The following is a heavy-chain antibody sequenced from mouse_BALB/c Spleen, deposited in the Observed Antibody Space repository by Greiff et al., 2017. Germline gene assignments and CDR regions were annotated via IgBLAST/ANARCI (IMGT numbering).Heavy chain of an antibody. V-gene: IGHV1-9*01. CDR1: GYTFSSYW. J-gene: IGHJ4*01. Sequence: QVQLKQSGAELMKPGASVKISCKATGYTFSSYWIEWVKQRPGHGLEWIGEILPGSGSTNYNEKFKGKATFTADTSSNTAYMQLSSLTSEDSAVYYCARERGYYAMDYWGQGTSVTVSS. CDR2: ILPGSGST. CDR3: ARERGYYAMDY.